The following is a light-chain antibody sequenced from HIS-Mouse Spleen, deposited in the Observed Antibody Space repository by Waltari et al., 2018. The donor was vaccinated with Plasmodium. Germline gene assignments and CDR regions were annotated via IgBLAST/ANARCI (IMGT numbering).Light chain of an antibody. CDR1: QRVSSSY. CDR2: GAS. CDR3: QQYGSSLPWT. Sequence: EIVLTQSPGTLSLSPGERATLSCGASQRVSSSYLAWYQQKPGQAPRLLIYGASSRATGIPDRFSGSGSGTDFTLTISRLEPEDFAVYYCQQYGSSLPWTFGQGTKVEIK. J-gene: IGKJ1*01. V-gene: IGKV3-20*01.